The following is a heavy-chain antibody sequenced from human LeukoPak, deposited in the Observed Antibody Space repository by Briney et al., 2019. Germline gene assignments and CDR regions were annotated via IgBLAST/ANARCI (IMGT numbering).Heavy chain of an antibody. V-gene: IGHV3-21*01. J-gene: IGHJ6*02. CDR2: ISSSSSYI. CDR3: ARVANYYGSGSYYKSYYYYGMDV. D-gene: IGHD3-10*01. Sequence: KSGGSLRLSCAASGFTFSSYSMNWVRQAPGKGLEWVSSISSSSSYIYYADSVKGRFTISRDNAKNSLYLQMNSLRAEDTAVYYCARVANYYGSGSYYKSYYYYGMDVWGQGTTVTVSS. CDR1: GFTFSSYS.